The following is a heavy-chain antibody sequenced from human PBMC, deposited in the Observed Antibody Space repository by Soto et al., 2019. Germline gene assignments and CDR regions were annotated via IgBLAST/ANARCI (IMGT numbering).Heavy chain of an antibody. V-gene: IGHV3-30-3*01. J-gene: IGHJ6*02. CDR1: GFTFSGNA. D-gene: IGHD4-17*01. Sequence: PGGSLKLSCAASGFTFSGNAMHWVRQAPGKGLEWVALISSDGSNKYYADSVKGRFTVSRDNSNSTLYLQMNSLRGEDTTVYFCARGADDYPYFYGMDVWGQGTTVTVSS. CDR3: ARGADDYPYFYGMDV. CDR2: ISSDGSNK.